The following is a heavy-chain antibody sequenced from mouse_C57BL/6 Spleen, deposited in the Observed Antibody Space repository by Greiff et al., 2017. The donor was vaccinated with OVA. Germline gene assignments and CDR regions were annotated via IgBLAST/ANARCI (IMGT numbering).Heavy chain of an antibody. CDR3: TRAYYDYDDAWFAY. D-gene: IGHD2-4*01. Sequence: EVQRVESGEGLVKPGGSLKLSCAASGFTFSSYAMSWVRQTPEKRLEWVAYISSGGDYIYYADTVKGRFTISRDNARNTLYLQMSSLKSEDTAMYYCTRAYYDYDDAWFAYWGQGTLVTVSA. V-gene: IGHV5-9-1*02. CDR2: ISSGGDYI. CDR1: GFTFSSYA. J-gene: IGHJ3*01.